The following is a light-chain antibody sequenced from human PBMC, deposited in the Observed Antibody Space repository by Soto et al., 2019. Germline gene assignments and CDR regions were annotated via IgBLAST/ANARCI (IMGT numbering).Light chain of an antibody. J-gene: IGKJ1*01. CDR3: QHYKRYSPWT. V-gene: IGKV1-5*01. CDR1: QSITTW. CDR2: DVS. Sequence: DLQMTQSPSTVSAYVGDSVTITCRASQSITTWLAWYQQRPGKAPKLLIYDVSSLQSGVPSRFSGSGSWTEFTLTISSLQPDDFSTYYCQHYKRYSPWTVGQGTKVEIK.